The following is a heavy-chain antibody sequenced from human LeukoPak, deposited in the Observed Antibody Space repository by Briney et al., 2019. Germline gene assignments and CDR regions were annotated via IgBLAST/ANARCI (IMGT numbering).Heavy chain of an antibody. CDR2: INAGNGNT. J-gene: IGHJ4*02. D-gene: IGHD2-21*01. CDR3: ARYSWTETTFL. V-gene: IGHV1-3*01. Sequence: GASVKVSCKASGYTFTSYAMHWVRQAPGQRLEWMGWINAGNGNTKYSQKFQGRVTITRDTSASTAYMELNSLRVEDTAVYYCARYSWTETTFLWGQGTLVTVSS. CDR1: GYTFTSYA.